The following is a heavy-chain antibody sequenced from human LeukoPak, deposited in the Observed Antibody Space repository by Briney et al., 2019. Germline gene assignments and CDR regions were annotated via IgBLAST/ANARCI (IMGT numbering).Heavy chain of an antibody. J-gene: IGHJ4*02. CDR1: GGSISSYY. Sequence: SETLSLTCTVSGGSISSYYWSWIRQPPGKRLEWIGHIYYSGSTNYNPSLKGRVTISVDTSKNQFSLKLSSVTAADTAVYYCASRSSIWSGYQDTLYYFDSWGQGTLVTVSS. D-gene: IGHD3-3*01. CDR3: ASRSSIWSGYQDTLYYFDS. CDR2: IYYSGST. V-gene: IGHV4-59*01.